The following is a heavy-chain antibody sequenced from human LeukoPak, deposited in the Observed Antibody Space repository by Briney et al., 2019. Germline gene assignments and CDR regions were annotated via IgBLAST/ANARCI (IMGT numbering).Heavy chain of an antibody. CDR1: GGSFSGYY. CDR2: INHSGST. D-gene: IGHD4-17*01. Sequence: SETLSLTCAVYGGSFSGYYWSWIRQPPGKGLEWIGEINHSGSTNYNPSLKSRVTISVDTSKNQFSLKLSSVTAADTAVYYCARKDDYGDYYFDYWGQGTLVTVSS. V-gene: IGHV4-34*01. CDR3: ARKDDYGDYYFDY. J-gene: IGHJ4*02.